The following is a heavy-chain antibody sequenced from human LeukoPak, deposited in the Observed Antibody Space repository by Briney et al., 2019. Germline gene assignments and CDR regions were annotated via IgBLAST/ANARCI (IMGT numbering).Heavy chain of an antibody. CDR2: INGYNGYT. Sequence: ASVKVSCKASGYTFSDYGISWLRQAPGQGLEWMGWINGYNGYTNYGQNFQGRVTVTTDTSTNTAYMELRSLRYDDTAIYHCARDGGTYYYFDHWGQGTLVTVSS. CDR3: ARDGGTYYYFDH. CDR1: GYTFSDYG. V-gene: IGHV1-18*01. J-gene: IGHJ4*02. D-gene: IGHD1-26*01.